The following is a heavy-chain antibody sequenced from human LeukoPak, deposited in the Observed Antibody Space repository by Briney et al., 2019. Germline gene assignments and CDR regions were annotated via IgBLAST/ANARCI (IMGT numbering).Heavy chain of an antibody. D-gene: IGHD4-17*01. V-gene: IGHV3-30*19. Sequence: PGGSLRLSCAASGFTFSSYGMHWVRQAPGKGLEWVAVIWYDGSNKYYADSVKGRFTLSRDNSKKTLYLQMNSLRNEDAALYYCARSFNGDLDYWGQGTLVTVSS. CDR1: GFTFSSYG. J-gene: IGHJ4*02. CDR2: IWYDGSNK. CDR3: ARSFNGDLDY.